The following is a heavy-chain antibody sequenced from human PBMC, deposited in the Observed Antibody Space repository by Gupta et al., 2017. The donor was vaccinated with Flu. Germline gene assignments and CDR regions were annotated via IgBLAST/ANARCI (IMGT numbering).Heavy chain of an antibody. D-gene: IGHD6-19*01. CDR2: INHHGSN. CDR3: AKGGRMSVASTYFED. Sequence: QVQLRESGPGLVKSSETLSLSCAVSGYSISGGYYWGWIRQSPGKGLEWIAIINHHGSNYYNPSLQTRVTMSVDTSKNQFSLNLNSVTAADTAMYYCAKGGRMSVASTYFEDGGQGTLVTVSS. CDR1: GYSISGGYY. J-gene: IGHJ4*02. V-gene: IGHV4-38-2*01.